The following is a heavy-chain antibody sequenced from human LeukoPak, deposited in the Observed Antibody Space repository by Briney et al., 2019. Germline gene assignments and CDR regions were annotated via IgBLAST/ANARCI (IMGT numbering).Heavy chain of an antibody. J-gene: IGHJ4*02. CDR3: ARPDTIGRSGSFSS. D-gene: IGHD3-10*01. CDR1: GYTLTVYY. V-gene: IGHV1-2*02. CDR2: INPYSGGT. Sequence: ASVKVSCKASGYTLTVYYMHWVRQAPGQGLEWVGWINPYSGGTNLAQNFQGRVTLTRDTSLNTAYMEMTSLTTDDTAVYYCARPDTIGRSGSFSSWGQGTLVTVSS.